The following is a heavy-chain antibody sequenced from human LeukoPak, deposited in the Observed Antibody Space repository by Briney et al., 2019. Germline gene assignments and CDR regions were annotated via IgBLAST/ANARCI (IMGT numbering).Heavy chain of an antibody. CDR1: GFTFSSYA. J-gene: IGHJ4*02. Sequence: GGSLRLSCSASGFTFSSYAMHWVRQAPGKGLEYVPAISSNGGSTYYADSVKGRFTISRDNSKNTLYLQMSSLGAVDTAMYYCVKGKEAAAGRGFDYWGQGTLVTVSS. CDR2: ISSNGGST. D-gene: IGHD6-13*01. CDR3: VKGKEAAAGRGFDY. V-gene: IGHV3-64D*06.